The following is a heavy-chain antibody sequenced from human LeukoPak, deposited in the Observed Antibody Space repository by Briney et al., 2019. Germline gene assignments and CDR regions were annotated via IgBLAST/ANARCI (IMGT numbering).Heavy chain of an antibody. D-gene: IGHD3-10*01. CDR2: INHSGST. CDR1: GGSFSGYY. J-gene: IGHJ4*02. CDR3: ARGRGSYGSGSYGKQSFDY. V-gene: IGHV4-34*01. Sequence: PPETLSLTCAVYGGSFSGYYWSWIRQPPGKGLEWIGEINHSGSTNYNPSLKSRVTISVDPSKNQFSLKLSSVTAADTAVYYCARGRGSYGSGSYGKQSFDYWGQGTLVTVYS.